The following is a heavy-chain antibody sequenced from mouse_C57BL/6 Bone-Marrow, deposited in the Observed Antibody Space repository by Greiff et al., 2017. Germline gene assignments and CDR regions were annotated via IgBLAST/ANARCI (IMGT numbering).Heavy chain of an antibody. CDR2: IHPNSGST. CDR1: GYTFTSYW. Sequence: VQLQQPGAELVKPGASVTLSCKASGYTFTSYWMHWVKQRPGQGLEWIGMIHPNSGSTNYNEKFKSKDTLTVDKSSSTAYMQLSSLTSEDSAVYYCARHGGAWFAYGGQGTLVTVSA. V-gene: IGHV1-64*01. J-gene: IGHJ3*01. D-gene: IGHD1-1*02. CDR3: ARHGGAWFAY.